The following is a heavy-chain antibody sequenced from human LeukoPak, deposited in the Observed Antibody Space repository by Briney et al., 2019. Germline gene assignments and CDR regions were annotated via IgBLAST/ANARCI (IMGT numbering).Heavy chain of an antibody. Sequence: GGSLRLSCAASGFTFSNYAMTWVRQAPGKGLEWVSTISGSGGSTYYADSVKGRFTISRDNSRNTLYLQMNSLRVEDTAVYYCARHIVGATHHFDSWGQGTLVTVSS. J-gene: IGHJ4*02. CDR2: ISGSGGST. V-gene: IGHV3-23*01. D-gene: IGHD1-26*01. CDR1: GFTFSNYA. CDR3: ARHIVGATHHFDS.